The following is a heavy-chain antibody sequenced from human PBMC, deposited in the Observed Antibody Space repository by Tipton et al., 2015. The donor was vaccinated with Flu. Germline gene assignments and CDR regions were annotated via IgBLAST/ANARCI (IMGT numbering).Heavy chain of an antibody. CDR1: GYYIRNGYY. CDR2: IYHSGNA. V-gene: IGHV4-38-2*02. CDR3: ARLLWLGDFDSYRQAAFDI. Sequence: TLSLTCTVPGYYIRNGYYWGWIRQPPGKGLEWIGIIYHSGNAYYNPSLKSRVTISVDTSKNQFTLKLSSVTAADTSVYYCARLLWLGDFDSYRQAAFDIWGQVTMVTVYS. J-gene: IGHJ3*02. D-gene: IGHD3-10*01.